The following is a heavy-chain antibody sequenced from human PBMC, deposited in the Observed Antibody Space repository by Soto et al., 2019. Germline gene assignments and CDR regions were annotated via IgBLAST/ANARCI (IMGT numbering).Heavy chain of an antibody. CDR1: GYTFTGYY. CDR2: INPNSGGT. V-gene: IGHV1-2*04. D-gene: IGHD3-10*01. J-gene: IGHJ6*02. CDR3: ARDLAYYGSGSYYNLYYYYGMDV. Sequence: GASVKVSCKASGYTFTGYYMHWVRQAPGQGLEWMGWINPNSGGTNYAQKFQGWVTMTRDTSISTAYMELSRLRSDDTAVYYCARDLAYYGSGSYYNLYYYYGMDVWGQGTTVTVSS.